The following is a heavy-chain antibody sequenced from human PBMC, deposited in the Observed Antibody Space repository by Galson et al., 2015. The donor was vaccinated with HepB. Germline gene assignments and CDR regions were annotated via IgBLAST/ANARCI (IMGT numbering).Heavy chain of an antibody. Sequence: LRLSCAASGFTFSGSAMHWVRQASGKGLEWVGRIRSKANSYATAYAASVKGRFTISRDDSKNTAYLQMNSLKTEDTAVYYCTRHLGAVAQDYWGQGTLVTVSS. CDR1: GFTFSGSA. V-gene: IGHV3-73*01. CDR3: TRHLGAVAQDY. CDR2: IRSKANSYAT. J-gene: IGHJ4*02. D-gene: IGHD6-19*01.